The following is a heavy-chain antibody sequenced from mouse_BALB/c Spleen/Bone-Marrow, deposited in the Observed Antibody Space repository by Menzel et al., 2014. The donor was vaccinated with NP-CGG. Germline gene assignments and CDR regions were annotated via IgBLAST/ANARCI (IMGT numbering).Heavy chain of an antibody. CDR3: VRNYGSYLY. CDR1: GFTFSDAW. V-gene: IGHV6-6*01. CDR2: IRSKANNHAT. Sequence: EVQRVESGGGLVQPGGSMKLSCAASGFTFSDAWMDWVRPSPEKGLDWVAEIRSKANNHATFYAESVKGRFTISRDDSKSCVYLQMNSLRPGDTGIYYCVRNYGSYLYWGQGTTLTVSS. D-gene: IGHD2-1*01. J-gene: IGHJ2*01.